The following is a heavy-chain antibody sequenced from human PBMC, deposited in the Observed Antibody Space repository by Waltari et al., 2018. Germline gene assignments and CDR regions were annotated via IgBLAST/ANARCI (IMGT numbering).Heavy chain of an antibody. D-gene: IGHD4-4*01. Sequence: QVQLVQSGAEVKKPGASVKVSCKASGYNFTGHLKHRCETAPGQGLEWMGWINPNSGGTNYAQKFQGRVTMTRDTSISTAYMELSRLRSDDTAVYYCARDQNSNYVSWFDPWGQGTLVTVSS. CDR3: ARDQNSNYVSWFDP. J-gene: IGHJ5*02. CDR2: INPNSGGT. V-gene: IGHV1-2*02. CDR1: GYNFTGHL.